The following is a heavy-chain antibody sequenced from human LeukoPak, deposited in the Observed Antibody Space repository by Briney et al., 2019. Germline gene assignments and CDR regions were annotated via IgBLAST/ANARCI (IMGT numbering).Heavy chain of an antibody. D-gene: IGHD4-17*01. CDR1: GFTFSSYS. J-gene: IGHJ6*02. Sequence: PGGSLRLSCAASGFTFSSYSMNWVRQAPGKGLEWVSSISASSSYIYYADSLKGRFTISRDNAKNSLYLQMNSLRAEDTAVYYCAREDVTTFPYYYGMDVWGQGTTVTVSS. V-gene: IGHV3-21*01. CDR3: AREDVTTFPYYYGMDV. CDR2: ISASSSYI.